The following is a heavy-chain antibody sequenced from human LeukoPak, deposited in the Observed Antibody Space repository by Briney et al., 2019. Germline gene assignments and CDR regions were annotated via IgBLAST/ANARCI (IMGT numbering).Heavy chain of an antibody. D-gene: IGHD2-15*01. V-gene: IGHV3-11*04. Sequence: GGSLRLSCAVSGFTFSDYYMSWIRQAPGKGLEWVSYISSSGSTIYYADSVKGRFTISRDNAKNSLYLQMNSLRAEDTAVYYCAREGCSGGSCYYNYYYKDVWGKGTTVTVSS. CDR3: AREGCSGGSCYYNYYYKDV. J-gene: IGHJ6*03. CDR2: ISSSGSTI. CDR1: GFTFSDYY.